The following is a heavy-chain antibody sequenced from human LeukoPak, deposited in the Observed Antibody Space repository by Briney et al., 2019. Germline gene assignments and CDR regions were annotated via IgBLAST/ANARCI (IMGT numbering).Heavy chain of an antibody. Sequence: ASVKVSCKASGYTFTGYYMHWVRQAPGQGLEWIGWINPNSGGTNSAQKFQGRVTMTRDTSISTAYMELSRLRFDDTAVYYCARLAAGTRIVLDPWGQGTLVTVSS. CDR1: GYTFTGYY. CDR2: INPNSGGT. V-gene: IGHV1-2*02. CDR3: ARLAAGTRIVLDP. D-gene: IGHD6-13*01. J-gene: IGHJ5*02.